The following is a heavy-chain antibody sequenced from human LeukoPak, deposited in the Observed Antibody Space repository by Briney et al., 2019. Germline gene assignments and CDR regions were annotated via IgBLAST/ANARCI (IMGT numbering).Heavy chain of an antibody. V-gene: IGHV1-18*01. CDR3: AKGVYYDSSGYYPMSPFDP. Sequence: ASVKVSCKASGYTFTSYGIIWVRQAPGQGLEWMGWISPYNGNTNYAQKFQGRVTITRDTSASTAYMELSSLRSEDTAVYYCAKGVYYDSSGYYPMSPFDPWGQGTLVTVSS. CDR2: ISPYNGNT. J-gene: IGHJ5*02. CDR1: GYTFTSYG. D-gene: IGHD3-22*01.